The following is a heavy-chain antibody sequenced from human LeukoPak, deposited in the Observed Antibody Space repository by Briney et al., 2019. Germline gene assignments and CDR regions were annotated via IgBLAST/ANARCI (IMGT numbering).Heavy chain of an antibody. V-gene: IGHV1-2*02. CDR3: ARLNGSGSYLDY. J-gene: IGHJ4*02. CDR2: INPNSGGT. Sequence: ASVKVSCKASGYTYTGYYMHWVRQAPGQGLEWMGWINPNSGGTNYAQKFQGRVTMTRDTSISTAYMELSRLRSDDTAVYYCARLNGSGSYLDYWGQGTLVTVSS. CDR1: GYTYTGYY. D-gene: IGHD3-10*01.